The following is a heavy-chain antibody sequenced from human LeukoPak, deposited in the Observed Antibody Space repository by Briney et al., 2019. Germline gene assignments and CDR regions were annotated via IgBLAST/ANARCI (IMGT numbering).Heavy chain of an antibody. CDR2: VFRTGNA. J-gene: IGHJ4*02. CDR3: SRAALPHGVTMHF. V-gene: IGHV4-38-2*02. Sequence: PSETLSLTCTVSGFSINTVYYWSWIRQPPGMAPEWIGSVFRTGNAYYNSFLKSRVTISVDASKNQFSLTLHSMTAAHPAVYYWSRAALPHGVTMHFWGQGILVAVSS. CDR1: GFSINTVYY. D-gene: IGHD6-25*01.